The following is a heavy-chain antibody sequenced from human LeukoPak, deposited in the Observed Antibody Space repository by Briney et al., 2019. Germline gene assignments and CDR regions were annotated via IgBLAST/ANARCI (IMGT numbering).Heavy chain of an antibody. CDR3: AKAPCSSITCNFDY. D-gene: IGHD2-2*01. J-gene: IGHJ4*02. V-gene: IGHV3-23*01. Sequence: GGSLRLSCAASGFTFGSYGVSWVRQAPGRGLEWVSTIADSGGGTYYADSVKGRFTISRDNSKNTLYLQMSSLRVDDTAVYYCAKAPCSSITCNFDYWGQGTQVTVSS. CDR1: GFTFGSYG. CDR2: IADSGGGT.